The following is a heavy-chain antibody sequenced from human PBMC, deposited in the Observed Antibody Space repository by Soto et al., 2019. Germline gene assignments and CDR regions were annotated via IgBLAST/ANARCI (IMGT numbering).Heavy chain of an antibody. Sequence: WASVKVSCKASGYTFTSYYMHWVRQAPGQGLEWMGIINPSGGSTSYAQKFQGRVTMTRDTSTSTVYMELSSLRSEDTAEYYCAKTPLLGDIVYCSSTSCFGWFDPWGQGTLVTVSS. CDR3: AKTPLLGDIVYCSSTSCFGWFDP. J-gene: IGHJ5*02. D-gene: IGHD2-2*01. V-gene: IGHV1-46*01. CDR1: GYTFTSYY. CDR2: INPSGGST.